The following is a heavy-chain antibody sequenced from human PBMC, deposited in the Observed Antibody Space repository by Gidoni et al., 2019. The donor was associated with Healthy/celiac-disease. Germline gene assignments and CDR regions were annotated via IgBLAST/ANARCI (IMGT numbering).Heavy chain of an antibody. CDR2: INHSGST. D-gene: IGHD2-2*01. J-gene: IGHJ6*03. Sequence: QVQLQQWGAGLLKPSETLSLTCAVYGGSFSGYYWSWIRQPPGKGLEWIGEINHSGSTNYNPSLKSRVTISVDTSKNQFSLKLSSVTAADTAVYYCARGRQGYCSSTSCPKGVYYYYYMDVWGKGTTVTVSS. V-gene: IGHV4-34*01. CDR1: GGSFSGYY. CDR3: ARGRQGYCSSTSCPKGVYYYYYMDV.